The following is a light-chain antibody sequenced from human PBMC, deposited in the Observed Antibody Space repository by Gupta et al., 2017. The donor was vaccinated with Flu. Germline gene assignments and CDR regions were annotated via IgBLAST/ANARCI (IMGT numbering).Light chain of an antibody. Sequence: SSNLGAGYEVHWYQQHPGTAPKLLMYGNNNRPSGIPDRFSASKSGTSASLAITGLQADDEATYYCQSYDIGLSVVFGGGTKLTVL. V-gene: IGLV1-40*01. CDR3: QSYDIGLSVV. CDR1: SSNLGAGYE. CDR2: GNN. J-gene: IGLJ2*01.